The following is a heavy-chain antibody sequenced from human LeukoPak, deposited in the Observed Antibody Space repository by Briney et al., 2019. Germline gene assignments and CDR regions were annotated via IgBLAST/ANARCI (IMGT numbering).Heavy chain of an antibody. CDR2: ISGSGGST. V-gene: IGHV3-23*01. CDR1: GFTFSSYA. CDR3: AKVPQPPLRFLEWSRYYYYYYYMDV. Sequence: GGSLRLSCAASGFTFSSYAMSWVRQAPGKGLEWVSAISGSGGSTYYADSVKGRFTISRDNSKNTLYLQMNSLRAEHTAVYYCAKVPQPPLRFLEWSRYYYYYYYMDVWGKGTTVTVSS. D-gene: IGHD3-3*01. J-gene: IGHJ6*03.